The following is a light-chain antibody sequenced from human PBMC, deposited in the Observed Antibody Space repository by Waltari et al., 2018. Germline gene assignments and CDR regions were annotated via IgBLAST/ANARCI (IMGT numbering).Light chain of an antibody. V-gene: IGKV1-33*01. CDR2: DAS. J-gene: IGKJ4*01. Sequence: DIQMTQSPSSLSAPVGDRVTITCQASQDINNYLNWYQQKPGKAPKLLIYDASNLETGVTSRFSGGGSGTYFTFTISSLQPEDIATFYCQQYEDLPFTFGGGTKVDIK. CDR3: QQYEDLPFT. CDR1: QDINNY.